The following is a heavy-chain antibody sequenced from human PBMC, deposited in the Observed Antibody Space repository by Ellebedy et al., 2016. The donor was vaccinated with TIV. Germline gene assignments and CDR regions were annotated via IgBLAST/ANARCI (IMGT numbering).Heavy chain of an antibody. CDR2: ISNSGSTI. D-gene: IGHD5-18*01. CDR1: GFSFSDYY. CDR3: TRDVAAKAKRD. V-gene: IGHV3-11*01. J-gene: IGHJ4*02. Sequence: PGGCLRLSCAASGFSFSDYYMSWIRQAAGKGLEWVSYISNSGSTIYYADSVKGRFSISRDKTTKSLYLQMNSLTAEDTAVYYCTRDVAAKAKRDWGQGTLVTVSS.